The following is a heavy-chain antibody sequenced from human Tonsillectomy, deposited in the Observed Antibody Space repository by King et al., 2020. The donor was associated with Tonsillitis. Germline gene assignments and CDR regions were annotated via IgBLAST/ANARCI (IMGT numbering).Heavy chain of an antibody. CDR3: AGLLGYCSSTSCSGFDY. J-gene: IGHJ4*02. D-gene: IGHD2-2*01. CDR1: GGSISSYY. Sequence: VQLQESGPGLVKPSETLSLTCTVSGGSISSYYWSWIRQPPGKGLEWIGYIYYSGSTNYNPSLKSRVTISVDTSKNQFSLKLSSVTAADTAVYYCAGLLGYCSSTSCSGFDYWGQGTLVTVSS. V-gene: IGHV4-59*01. CDR2: IYYSGST.